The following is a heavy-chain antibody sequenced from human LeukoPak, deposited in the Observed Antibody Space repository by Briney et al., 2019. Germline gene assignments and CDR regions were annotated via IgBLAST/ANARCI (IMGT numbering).Heavy chain of an antibody. V-gene: IGHV1-2*02. CDR1: GYTFTGYF. CDR3: ARGVTARDFYYYMDV. D-gene: IGHD2-21*02. J-gene: IGHJ6*03. CDR2: INPNSGGT. Sequence: ASVKVSCKASGYTFTGYFIHWVRQAPGQGLEWMGWINPNSGGTNSAQKFQGRVTMTRDSSISTAYMELSRLRSDDTAVYYCARGVTARDFYYYMDVWGKGTTVTISS.